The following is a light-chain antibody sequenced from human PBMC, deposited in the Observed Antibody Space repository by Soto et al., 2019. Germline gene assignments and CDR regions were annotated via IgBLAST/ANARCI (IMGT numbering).Light chain of an antibody. V-gene: IGLV1-44*01. CDR2: SDN. Sequence: QPVLTQPPSAAGTPGQRVTISCSGSNSNIGSNIVSWYQQLPGTAPKLLIYSDNQRPSGVPDRFSGSKSGTSASLAISGLQSDDEADYYCAAWDDSLHGYVFGAGTKLTVL. J-gene: IGLJ1*01. CDR3: AAWDDSLHGYV. CDR1: NSNIGSNI.